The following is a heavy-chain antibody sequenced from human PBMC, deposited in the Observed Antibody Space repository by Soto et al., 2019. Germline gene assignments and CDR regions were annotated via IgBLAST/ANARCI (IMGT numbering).Heavy chain of an antibody. V-gene: IGHV1-2*02. J-gene: IGHJ3*02. D-gene: IGHD2-15*01. CDR2: INPNSGGT. CDR3: VRGLYCSGGSCYSVAFDI. CDR1: GYTFTGYY. Sequence: RASVKVSCKASGYTFTGYYMHWVRQAPGQGLEWMGWINPNSGGTNYAQKFQGRVTMTRNTSISTAYMELSSLRSEDTAVYYCVRGLYCSGGSCYSVAFDICGQGXMVTVSS.